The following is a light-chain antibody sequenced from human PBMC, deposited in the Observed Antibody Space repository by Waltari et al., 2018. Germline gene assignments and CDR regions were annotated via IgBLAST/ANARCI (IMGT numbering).Light chain of an antibody. V-gene: IGKV1-33*01. CDR2: DAS. J-gene: IGKJ3*01. CDR3: QHYDNFPFT. CDR1: QDISNY. Sequence: DIQMTQSPSSLSASVGDRVTITCQASQDISNYLLWYQQKPGKAPRVLIYDASPLERGVPSRFSGSGSGTDFTFTIAALQPEDFATYFCQHYDNFPFTFGPGTTVDVK.